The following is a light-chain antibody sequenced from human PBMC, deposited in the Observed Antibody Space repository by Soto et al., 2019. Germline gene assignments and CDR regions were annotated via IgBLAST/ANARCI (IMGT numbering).Light chain of an antibody. Sequence: TVLTQSPGTLSLSPGERATLSCRASQNVSSNLLVWYQQHPGQAPRLLIFGASTRATGIPARFSGSGSGTDFTLTISRLEPEDFAVYYCQQYGSSPRITFGQGTRLEIK. V-gene: IGKV3-20*01. J-gene: IGKJ5*01. CDR2: GAS. CDR3: QQYGSSPRIT. CDR1: QNVSSNL.